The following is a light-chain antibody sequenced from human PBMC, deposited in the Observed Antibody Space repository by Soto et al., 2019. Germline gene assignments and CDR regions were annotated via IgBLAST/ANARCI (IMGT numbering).Light chain of an antibody. CDR1: QSVSSTY. CDR2: GAS. J-gene: IGKJ4*01. CDR3: HRYGDSPLT. V-gene: IGKV3-20*01. Sequence: EIVLTQSPVTLSLSPGERATLCCRASQSVSSTYLIWYQQKPGQAPRLLIYGASSRATGVPDRFSGGGSGTDFTLTISRLEPEDFALYFCHRYGDSPLTFGGGTKVDI.